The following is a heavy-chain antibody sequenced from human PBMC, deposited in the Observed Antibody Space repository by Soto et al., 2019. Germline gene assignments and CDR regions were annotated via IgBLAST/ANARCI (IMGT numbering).Heavy chain of an antibody. Sequence: PGGSLRLSCAASGFRFSEAWINWVRQAPGKGLEWVGRIKRKSDGETTDYAASVKGRFIISRDDSKNTVFLQMNSLKVEDTAVYYCSRLYRLDPWGQGTLVTVSS. V-gene: IGHV3-15*07. CDR1: GFRFSEAW. CDR3: SRLYRLDP. CDR2: IKRKSDGETT. J-gene: IGHJ5*02. D-gene: IGHD1-1*01.